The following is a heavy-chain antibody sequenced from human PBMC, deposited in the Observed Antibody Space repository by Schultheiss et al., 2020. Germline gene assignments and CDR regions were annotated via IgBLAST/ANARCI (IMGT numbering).Heavy chain of an antibody. V-gene: IGHV4-34*01. CDR3: ARVKERGSSWYGGLDRDYGMDV. D-gene: IGHD6-13*01. CDR1: GGSFSGYY. Sequence: SQTLSLTCAVYGGSFSGYYWSWIRQPPGKGLEWIGEINHSGSTNYNPSLKSRVTISVDTSKNQFSLKLSSVTAADTAVYYCARVKERGSSWYGGLDRDYGMDVWGQGTTVNGYS. J-gene: IGHJ6*02. CDR2: INHSGST.